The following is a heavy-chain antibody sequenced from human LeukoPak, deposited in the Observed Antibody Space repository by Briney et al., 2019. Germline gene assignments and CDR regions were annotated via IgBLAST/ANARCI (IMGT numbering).Heavy chain of an antibody. CDR2: IYTSGGT. J-gene: IGHJ3*02. V-gene: IGHV4-4*07. D-gene: IGHD3-22*01. Sequence: SETLSLTCTVSGGSISSYYWSWIRQPAGKGLEWIGRIYTSGGTNYNPSLKSRVTMSVDTSKNQFSLKLSSVTAADTAVYYCARADDSSGYYGGTDDAFDIWGQGTMVTVSS. CDR1: GGSISSYY. CDR3: ARADDSSGYYGGTDDAFDI.